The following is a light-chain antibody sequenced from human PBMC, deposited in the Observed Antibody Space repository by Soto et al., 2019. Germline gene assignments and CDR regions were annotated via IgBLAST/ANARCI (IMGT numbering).Light chain of an antibody. V-gene: IGKV1-8*01. CDR1: KGISSH. J-gene: IGKJ4*01. CDR3: QQYFSYSLT. CDR2: TSY. Sequence: AIRMTQSPSSFSASTGDRVTITCRASKGISSHLAWYQVKPGKAPRILIYTSYYLESGVPSRFSGSGSGTDFTLTISSLQSEDFAVYYCQQYFSYSLTFGGGTKVEIK.